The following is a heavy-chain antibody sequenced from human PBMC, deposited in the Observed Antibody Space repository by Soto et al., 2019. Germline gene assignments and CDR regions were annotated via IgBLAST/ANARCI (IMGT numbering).Heavy chain of an antibody. CDR2: ISSSSSYI. D-gene: IGHD3-3*01. CDR3: ARGHYEFWRRAFDI. CDR1: GFTFSSYS. Sequence: PGGSLRLSCAASGFTFSSYSMNWVRQAPGKGLEWVSSISSSSSYIYYADSVKGRFTISRDNAKNSLYLQMNSLRAEDTAVYYCARGHYEFWRRAFDIWGQGTMVTVSS. J-gene: IGHJ3*02. V-gene: IGHV3-21*01.